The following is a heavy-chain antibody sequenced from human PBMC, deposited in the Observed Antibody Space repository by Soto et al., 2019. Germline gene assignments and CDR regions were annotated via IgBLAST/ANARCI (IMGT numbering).Heavy chain of an antibody. Sequence: PSETLSLTCTVSGGSISSDYWSWIRQPAVNGLEWIGRIYTSGSTNYNPSLKSRVTMSVDTSKNQFSLKLSSVTAADTAVYYCARDRLGDYYGSGSSPEGMDVWGQGTTVTVS. V-gene: IGHV4-4*07. J-gene: IGHJ6*02. CDR2: IYTSGST. CDR1: GGSISSDY. D-gene: IGHD3-10*01. CDR3: ARDRLGDYYGSGSSPEGMDV.